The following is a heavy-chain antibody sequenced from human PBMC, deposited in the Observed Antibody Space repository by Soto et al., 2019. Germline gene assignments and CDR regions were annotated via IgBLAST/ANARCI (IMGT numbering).Heavy chain of an antibody. CDR2: ISYDGRNK. CDR3: VKDGSSGWPYYYGLDV. D-gene: IGHD6-19*01. Sequence: VESGGGGVQPGRSLRLSCAASGFTFSSYGMHWVRQAPGKGLEWVAVISYDGRNKYYADSVKGRFTISRDNSKNTLYLQMSSLRAEDTAVYYCVKDGSSGWPYYYGLDVWGQGTTVTVSS. J-gene: IGHJ6*02. CDR1: GFTFSSYG. V-gene: IGHV3-30*18.